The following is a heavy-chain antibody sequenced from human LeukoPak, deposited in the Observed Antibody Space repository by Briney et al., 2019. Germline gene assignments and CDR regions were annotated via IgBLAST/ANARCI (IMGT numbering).Heavy chain of an antibody. Sequence: SETLSLTCTVSGGSISSSSYYWGWIRQPPGKGLEWIGSIYYSGSTYYNPSLKSRVTISVDTSKNQFSLKLSSVTAADTAVYYCASSVLMPLSDPWGQGTLVTVSS. CDR2: IYYSGST. D-gene: IGHD2-8*01. CDR1: GGSISSSSYY. V-gene: IGHV4-39*01. CDR3: ASSVLMPLSDP. J-gene: IGHJ5*02.